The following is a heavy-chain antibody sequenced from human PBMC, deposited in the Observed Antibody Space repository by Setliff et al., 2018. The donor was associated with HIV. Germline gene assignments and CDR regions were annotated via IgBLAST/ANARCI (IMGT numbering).Heavy chain of an antibody. CDR3: ARDLLGATHYFQH. J-gene: IGHJ1*01. Sequence: GGSLRLSCVASGFTFRTFAMHWVRQAPGKGLEWVSVITYDGSRAYYADSVKGRFTVSRDNSKSTLYLQLSSLRPEDTAVYYCARDLLGATHYFQHWGQGTLVTVSS. V-gene: IGHV3-30*15. CDR1: GFTFRTFA. CDR2: ITYDGSRA. D-gene: IGHD1-26*01.